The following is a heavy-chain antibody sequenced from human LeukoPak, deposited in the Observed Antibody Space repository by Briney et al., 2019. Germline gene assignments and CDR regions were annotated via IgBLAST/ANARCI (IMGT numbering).Heavy chain of an antibody. Sequence: SETLSLTCTVSGGSISSYYWSWIRQPPGKGLEWIGYIYYSGSTYYNPSLKSRVTISVDTSKNQFSLKLSSVTAADTAVYYCARRVTDFDYWGQGTLVTVSS. CDR3: ARRVTDFDY. D-gene: IGHD1-14*01. CDR2: IYYSGST. CDR1: GGSISSYY. V-gene: IGHV4-59*04. J-gene: IGHJ4*02.